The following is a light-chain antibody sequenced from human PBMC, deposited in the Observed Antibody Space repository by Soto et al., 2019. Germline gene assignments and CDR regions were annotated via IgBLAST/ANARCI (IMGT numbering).Light chain of an antibody. CDR3: SSKTRSSSPFV. CDR2: EVS. J-gene: IGLJ1*01. CDR1: TSDVGAYNY. V-gene: IGLV2-14*01. Sequence: QSVLTQPASVSGSPGQSITISCTGTTSDVGAYNYVSWYKHHPGQAPQLMIYEVSNRPSGVSNRFSGSKSGNTASLTISGLQADDEGDYYCSSKTRSSSPFVFGTGTKV.